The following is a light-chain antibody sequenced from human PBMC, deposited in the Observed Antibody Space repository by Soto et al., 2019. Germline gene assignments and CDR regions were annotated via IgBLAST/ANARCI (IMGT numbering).Light chain of an antibody. V-gene: IGKV3-20*01. CDR2: GAS. J-gene: IGKJ5*01. Sequence: IVLTQSPGTLSWFPGERATLSCRASQSLITRYLAWYQQKPGQAPRLLIYGASSRATGIPDRFSGSGSGTDFTLTISRLEPEDFAVYSCQQYGTSPTFGQGTRLEIK. CDR1: QSLITRY. CDR3: QQYGTSPT.